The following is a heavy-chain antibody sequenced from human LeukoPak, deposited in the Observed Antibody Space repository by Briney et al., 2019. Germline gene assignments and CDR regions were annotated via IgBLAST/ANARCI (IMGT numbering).Heavy chain of an antibody. CDR1: GFTFSSYW. D-gene: IGHD1-1*01. CDR2: IKQDGSEK. V-gene: IGHV3-7*04. J-gene: IGHJ6*02. CDR3: ARGGTWYYYGMDV. Sequence: GGSLRLSCAASGFTFSSYWMSWVRRAPGKGLEWVANIKQDGSEKYYVDSVKGRFTISRGNAKNSLYLQMNSLRAGDTAVYYCARGGTWYYYGMDVWGQGTTVTVSS.